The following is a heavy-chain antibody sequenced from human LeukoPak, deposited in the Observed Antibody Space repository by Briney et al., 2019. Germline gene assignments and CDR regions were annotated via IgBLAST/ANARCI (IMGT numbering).Heavy chain of an antibody. Sequence: PSETLSLTCTVSGYSISSGYYWGWIRQPPGKGLEWIGTFYHSGSTYYNPSLKSRVTISVDTSKNQFSLKLSSVTAADTAVYYCARARPRARRLGAFDIWGQGTMVTVSS. J-gene: IGHJ3*02. CDR2: FYHSGST. CDR3: ARARPRARRLGAFDI. V-gene: IGHV4-38-2*02. CDR1: GYSISSGYY.